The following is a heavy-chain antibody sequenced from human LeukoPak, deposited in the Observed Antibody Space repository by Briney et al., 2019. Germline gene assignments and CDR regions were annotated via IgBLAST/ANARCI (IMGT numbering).Heavy chain of an antibody. V-gene: IGHV4-34*01. CDR2: INNSGST. J-gene: IGHJ6*03. CDR3: ARRLLYYYYMDV. Sequence: SETLSLTCAVYGGSFSGYYWNWIRQPPGKGLEWIGEINNSGSTNYNPSLKSRVTVSRDTSKNQFSLKLSSVTAADTAVYYCARRLLYYYYMDVWGKGTTVTISS. CDR1: GGSFSGYY.